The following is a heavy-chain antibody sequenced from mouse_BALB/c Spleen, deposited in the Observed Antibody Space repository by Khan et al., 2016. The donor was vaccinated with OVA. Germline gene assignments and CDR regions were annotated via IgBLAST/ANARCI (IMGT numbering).Heavy chain of an antibody. D-gene: IGHD2-14*01. CDR2: INPSNGYT. J-gene: IGHJ3*01. CDR1: GYTFTSYT. CDR3: GRDGAYHRNDGWFAY. V-gene: IGHV1-4*01. Sequence: QVQLQQSGAELARPGASVKMSCKASGYTFTSYTIHWIKVRPGQGLEWIGFINPSNGYTNYNQKFKDKATLTADKSPTTVHMQLSSLTSDDSAVYNCGRDGAYHRNDGWFAYWGQGTLVTVSA.